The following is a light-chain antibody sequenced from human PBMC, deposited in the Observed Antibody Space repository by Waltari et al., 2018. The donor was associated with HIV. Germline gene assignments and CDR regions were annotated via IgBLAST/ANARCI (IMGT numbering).Light chain of an antibody. CDR1: ASDIGYFDY. J-gene: IGLJ1*01. Sequence: QSALTQPRSVSGSPGQSVTISCTGTASDIGYFDYVSWYQQYPGKAPKVIIYEVFQWSSWVADRCTASKSGITASLTISGLQDEDEADYYCCSYAGTYTYVFGSGTTVTVL. CDR3: CSYAGTYTYV. CDR2: EVF. V-gene: IGLV2-11*01.